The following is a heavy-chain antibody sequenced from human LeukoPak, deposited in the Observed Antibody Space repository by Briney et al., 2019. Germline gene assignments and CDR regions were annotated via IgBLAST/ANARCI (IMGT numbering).Heavy chain of an antibody. CDR3: ARGTYSGSYSGYFDY. V-gene: IGHV4-59*01. J-gene: IGHJ4*02. CDR2: IYYGGST. CDR1: GASISSYY. D-gene: IGHD1-26*01. Sequence: SETLSLTCTVSGASISSYYWSWIRQPPGKGLEWIGYIYYGGSTSHNPSLKSRVTISMDTSKKQFSLKVSSVTAADTAVYYCARGTYSGSYSGYFDYWGQGTLVTVSS.